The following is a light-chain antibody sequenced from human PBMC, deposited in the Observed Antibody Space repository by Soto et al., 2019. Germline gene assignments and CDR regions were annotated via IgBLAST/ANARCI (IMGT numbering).Light chain of an antibody. CDR3: SSYTSSATLV. Sequence: QSALTQPASVSGSPGQSITISCTGTSSDVGGYKFVSWYQQHPAKAPKLLIYEVNNRPSGVSNRFSGSKSGNTASLTISGLQAEDEAIYFCSSYTSSATLVFGTETKLTVL. CDR1: SSDVGGYKF. V-gene: IGLV2-14*01. J-gene: IGLJ1*01. CDR2: EVN.